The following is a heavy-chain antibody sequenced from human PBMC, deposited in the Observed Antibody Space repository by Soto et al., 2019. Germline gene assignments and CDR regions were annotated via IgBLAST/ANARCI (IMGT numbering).Heavy chain of an antibody. Sequence: GASVKVSCKASGGTFSSYAISWVRQAPGQGLEWMGGIIPIFGTANYAQKFQGRVTITADESTSTAYMELSSLRSEDTAVYYCARVTPYYDSSGYYDAFDIWGQGTMVT. V-gene: IGHV1-69*13. CDR3: ARVTPYYDSSGYYDAFDI. J-gene: IGHJ3*02. CDR1: GGTFSSYA. D-gene: IGHD3-22*01. CDR2: IIPIFGTA.